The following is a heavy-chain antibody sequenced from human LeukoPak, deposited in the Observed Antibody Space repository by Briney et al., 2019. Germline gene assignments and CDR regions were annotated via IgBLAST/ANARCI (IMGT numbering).Heavy chain of an antibody. CDR3: AREYSSSWYFDY. Sequence: PGGSLRLSCAASGFTFSSYSMNWVRQAPGKGLEWVSSISSSSSYIYYADSVKGRFTISRDNAKNSLYLQMNSLRADDTAVYYCAREYSSSWYFDYWGQGTLVTVSS. D-gene: IGHD6-13*01. J-gene: IGHJ4*02. CDR2: ISSSSSYI. V-gene: IGHV3-21*01. CDR1: GFTFSSYS.